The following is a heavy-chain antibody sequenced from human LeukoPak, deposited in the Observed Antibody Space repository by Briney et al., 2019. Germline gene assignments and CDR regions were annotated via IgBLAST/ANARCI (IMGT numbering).Heavy chain of an antibody. D-gene: IGHD3-22*01. CDR2: ISYDGTKK. Sequence: GTSLRLSCAASGFTFSNSAMHWVRQSPGKGLEWVAVISYDGTKKYYAVSVQGRFTISRDTSKNTLYLQMDSLRAEDTAVYYCAREGAVVIKRLGFDYWGQGTLVTVSS. V-gene: IGHV3-30-3*01. CDR1: GFTFSNSA. J-gene: IGHJ4*02. CDR3: AREGAVVIKRLGFDY.